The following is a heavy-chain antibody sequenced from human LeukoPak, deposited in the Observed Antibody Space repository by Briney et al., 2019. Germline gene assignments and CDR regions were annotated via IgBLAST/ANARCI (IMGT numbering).Heavy chain of an antibody. CDR3: ARDCGYCSGGSCYNWFDP. V-gene: IGHV1-2*02. D-gene: IGHD2-15*01. CDR2: INPDSGGT. Sequence: LWASVKVSCTASGYTFTGYYMHWVRQAPGQGLEWMGWINPDSGGTNYAQKFQGRVTMTRDTSISTAYMELSRLRSDDTAVYYCARDCGYCSGGSCYNWFDPWGQGTLVTVSS. CDR1: GYTFTGYY. J-gene: IGHJ5*02.